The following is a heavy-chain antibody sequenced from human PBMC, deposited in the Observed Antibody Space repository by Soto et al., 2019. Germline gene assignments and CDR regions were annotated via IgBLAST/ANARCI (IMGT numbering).Heavy chain of an antibody. CDR3: ARNTDHRLVRGWLDP. Sequence: GSLRLSCAASGLTFSTSAMHWVRQAPGKGLEWVAMISHDGSHEYYGDSVKGRFSVSRDNSHNILHLQMNSLRIEDTAVYFCARNTDHRLVRGWLDPWGQGXLVTVYS. V-gene: IGHV3-30-3*01. D-gene: IGHD3-10*01. CDR1: GLTFSTSA. J-gene: IGHJ5*02. CDR2: ISHDGSHE.